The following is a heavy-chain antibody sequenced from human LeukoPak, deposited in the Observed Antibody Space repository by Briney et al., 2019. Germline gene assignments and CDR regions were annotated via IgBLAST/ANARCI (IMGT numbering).Heavy chain of an antibody. CDR2: INPSGGST. Sequence: ASVKVSCKTSGYTFTGYYMHWVRQAPGQGLEWMGIINPSGGSTSYAQKFQGRVTMTRDTSTSTVYMELSSLRSEDTAVYYCARGVIAAAGWHYYDSSGSLRYYYYMDVWGKGTTVTISS. J-gene: IGHJ6*03. D-gene: IGHD3-22*01. CDR3: ARGVIAAAGWHYYDSSGSLRYYYYMDV. V-gene: IGHV1-46*01. CDR1: GYTFTGYY.